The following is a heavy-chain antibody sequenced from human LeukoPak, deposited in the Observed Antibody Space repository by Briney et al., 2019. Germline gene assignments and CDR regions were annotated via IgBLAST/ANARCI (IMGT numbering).Heavy chain of an antibody. V-gene: IGHV3-21*01. D-gene: IGHD3-10*02. CDR3: AELGITMIGGV. J-gene: IGHJ6*04. CDR2: ITSTSSYM. Sequence: GGSLRLSCAASGFTFSTYNMNWVRQAPGKGLEWVSSITSTSSYMYYADSVKGRFTISRDNAQNSLYLHMSSLRAEDTAVYYCAELGITMIGGVWGKGTTVTISS. CDR1: GFTFSTYN.